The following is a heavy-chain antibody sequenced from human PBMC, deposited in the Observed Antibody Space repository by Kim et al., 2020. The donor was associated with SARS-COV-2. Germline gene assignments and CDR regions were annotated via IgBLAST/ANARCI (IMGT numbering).Heavy chain of an antibody. J-gene: IGHJ6*02. CDR3: AREGGYLRYCTGGSCYSPDYYFYGMDV. CDR2: INGGNGNT. V-gene: IGHV1-3*01. D-gene: IGHD2-15*01. Sequence: ASVKVSCKASGYIFTNYVIHWVHQAPGQRLEWMGWINGGNGNTKYSQEFQGRVTITRDTSATTAYMELSSLRSEDTAAYYCAREGGYLRYCTGGSCYSPDYYFYGMDVWGQGTTVSVS. CDR1: GYIFTNYV.